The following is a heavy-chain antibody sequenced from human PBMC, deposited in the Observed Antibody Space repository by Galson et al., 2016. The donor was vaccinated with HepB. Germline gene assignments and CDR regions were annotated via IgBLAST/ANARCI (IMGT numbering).Heavy chain of an antibody. CDR2: IYYSGST. CDR1: GGSISSIHYY. Sequence: ETLSLTCTVSGGSISSIHYYWSWIRQHPGKGLEWIGYIYYSGSTNYNPSLKSRVTISVDTSKNQFSLKLSSVTAADTAVYYCARSARYCSGTSCYLPYFDYWGQGTLVTVSS. J-gene: IGHJ4*02. V-gene: IGHV4-61*01. CDR3: ARSARYCSGTSCYLPYFDY. D-gene: IGHD2-2*01.